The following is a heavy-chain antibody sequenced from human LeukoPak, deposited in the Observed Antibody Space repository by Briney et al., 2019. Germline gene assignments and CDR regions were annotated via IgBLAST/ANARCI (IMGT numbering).Heavy chain of an antibody. J-gene: IGHJ6*02. CDR1: GGTFSSYA. V-gene: IGHV1-69*04. CDR3: ARDPPYNWNYYYYYGMDV. D-gene: IGHD1-20*01. Sequence: SVKVSCTASGGTFSSYAISWVRQAPGQGLEWMGRIIPILGIANYAQKFQGRVMITADKSTSTAYMELSSLRSEDTAVYYCARDPPYNWNYYYYYGMDVWGQGTTVTVSS. CDR2: IIPILGIA.